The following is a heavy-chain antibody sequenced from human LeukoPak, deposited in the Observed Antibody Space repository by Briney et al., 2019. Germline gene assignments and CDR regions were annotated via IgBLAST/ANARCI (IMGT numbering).Heavy chain of an antibody. CDR1: GGTFSSYA. CDR3: ARDGQGDYVWGSYRYTFAY. J-gene: IGHJ4*02. CDR2: IIPIFGTA. V-gene: IGHV1-69*06. Sequence: SVKVSCKASGGTFSSYAISWVRQAPGQGLEWMGGIIPIFGTANYAQKFQGRVTITADKSTSTAYMELSSLRSEDTAVYYCARDGQGDYVWGSYRYTFAYWGQGTLVTVSS. D-gene: IGHD3-16*02.